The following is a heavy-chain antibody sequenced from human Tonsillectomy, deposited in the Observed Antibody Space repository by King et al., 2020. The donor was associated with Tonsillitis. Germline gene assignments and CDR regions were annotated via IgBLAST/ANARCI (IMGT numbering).Heavy chain of an antibody. CDR2: ITSSSGTI. Sequence: VQLVESGGGLVQPGGSLRLSCAASGFTFNIYNMNWVRQAPGKGLEWVSYITSSSGTIYYADSLKGRFTISRDNAKNSLYLHMNSLRAEDTAVYYCASEVAYCSDGSCYSYYYGMDVWGQGTTVTVSS. CDR3: ASEVAYCSDGSCYSYYYGMDV. V-gene: IGHV3-48*01. CDR1: GFTFNIYN. J-gene: IGHJ6*02. D-gene: IGHD2-15*01.